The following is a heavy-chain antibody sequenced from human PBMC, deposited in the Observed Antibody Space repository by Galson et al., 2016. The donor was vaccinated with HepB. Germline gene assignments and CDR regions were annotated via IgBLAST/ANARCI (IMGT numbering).Heavy chain of an antibody. V-gene: IGHV4-59*11. CDR1: GASITNHY. CDR3: ARVDFETEGFWFDP. CDR2: IYSGGTT. Sequence: SETLSLTCTVSGASITNHYWSWIRQPPGKGLEWIGYIYSGGTTNYNPSLKSRVTMSVDTSKRQVSLNLSSATAADTAVYYCARVDFETEGFWFDPWGQGTLVTVSS. J-gene: IGHJ5*02. D-gene: IGHD3-3*01.